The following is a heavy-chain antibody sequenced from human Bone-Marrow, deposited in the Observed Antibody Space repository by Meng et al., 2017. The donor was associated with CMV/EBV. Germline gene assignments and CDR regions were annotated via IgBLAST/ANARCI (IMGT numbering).Heavy chain of an antibody. CDR1: GFTFSSYW. V-gene: IGHV3-74*01. D-gene: IGHD1-26*01. J-gene: IGHJ4*02. CDR3: ERSAGRDGH. Sequence: GGSLRLSCAASGFTFSSYWMHWVRQAPGKGLVWVSRINNDGSTTNYADSVKGRFTISRDNAKNTLYLQMNSLRAEDTAVYYCERSAGRDGHWGQGTLVTLSS. CDR2: INNDGSTT.